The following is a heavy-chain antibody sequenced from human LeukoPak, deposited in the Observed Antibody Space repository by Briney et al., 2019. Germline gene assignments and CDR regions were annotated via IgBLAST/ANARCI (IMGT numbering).Heavy chain of an antibody. V-gene: IGHV1-2*02. J-gene: IGHJ5*02. CDR2: INPNSGGT. CDR1: GYSFTGYY. Sequence: EASVKVSCKASGYSFTGYYVHWVRQAPGQGLEWMGWINPNSGGTNFAQKFQGRVTMTRDTSISTAYMELSRLRSDDTAVYYCARGTPYGSGSYYWSWGQGTLVTVSS. CDR3: ARGTPYGSGSYYWS. D-gene: IGHD3-10*01.